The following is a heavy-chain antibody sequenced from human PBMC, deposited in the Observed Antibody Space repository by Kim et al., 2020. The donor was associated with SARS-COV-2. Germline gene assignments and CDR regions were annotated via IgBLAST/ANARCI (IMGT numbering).Heavy chain of an antibody. Sequence: GGSLRLSCVTSGFTFNTHGMYWVRQGPGKGLEWVAYIWYDGSNEDYGDSVKGRFTISSVNSKRTLYLEMISLRVDDTAVYYCAKGVAAAGYYGMDFWGEG. CDR1: GFTFNTHG. V-gene: IGHV3-33*03. CDR2: IWYDGSNE. D-gene: IGHD6-13*01. CDR3: AKGVAAAGYYGMDF. J-gene: IGHJ6*02.